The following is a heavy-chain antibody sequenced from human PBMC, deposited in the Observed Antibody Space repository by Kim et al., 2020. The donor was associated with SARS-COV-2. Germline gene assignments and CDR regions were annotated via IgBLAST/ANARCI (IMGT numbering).Heavy chain of an antibody. J-gene: IGHJ6*02. CDR2: MNPNSGNT. CDR1: GYTFTSYD. Sequence: ASVKVSCKASGYTFTSYDINWVRQATGQGLEWMGWMNPNSGNTGYAQKFQGRVTMTRNTSISTAYMELSSLRSEDTAVYYCARAWNIAAAGTNYYYGMDVWGQGTTVTVSS. V-gene: IGHV1-8*01. CDR3: ARAWNIAAAGTNYYYGMDV. D-gene: IGHD6-13*01.